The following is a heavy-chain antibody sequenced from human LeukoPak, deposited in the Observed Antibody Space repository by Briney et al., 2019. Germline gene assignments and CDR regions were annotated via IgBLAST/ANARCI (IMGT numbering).Heavy chain of an antibody. CDR2: IYYSGST. D-gene: IGHD2-21*02. Sequence: KTSETLSLTCTVSGGSISSYYWSWIRQPPGKGLEWIGYIYYSGSTNYNPSLKSRVTISVDTSKNQFSLKLSSVTAADTAMYYCARDGVFRFEVGDVYYYYMDVWGKGTTVIISS. CDR1: GGSISSYY. V-gene: IGHV4-59*01. J-gene: IGHJ6*03. CDR3: ARDGVFRFEVGDVYYYYMDV.